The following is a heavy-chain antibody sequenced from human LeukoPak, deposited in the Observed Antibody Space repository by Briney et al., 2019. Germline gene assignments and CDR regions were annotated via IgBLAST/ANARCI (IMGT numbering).Heavy chain of an antibody. V-gene: IGHV3-30*18. CDR3: AKDRWTGSYYFDF. CDR2: ISYDGTDK. Sequence: AGSLRLSCAASGFTFSNYDMHWVRQAPGKGLEWVAVISYDGTDKSYADSVKGRFTISRDNSKSTLYLQMNSLRPADTAVYYCAKDRWTGSYYFDFWGQGALLTVSS. CDR1: GFTFSNYD. J-gene: IGHJ4*02. D-gene: IGHD4-23*01.